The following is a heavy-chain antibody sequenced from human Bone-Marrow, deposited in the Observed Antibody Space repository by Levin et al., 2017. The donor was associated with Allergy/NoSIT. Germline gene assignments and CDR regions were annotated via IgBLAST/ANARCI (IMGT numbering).Heavy chain of an antibody. CDR3: ARKSLGVAGAHYYYGMDV. CDR1: GGSISSSNW. V-gene: IGHV4-4*02. Sequence: KPSETLSLTCAVSGGSISSSNWWSWVRQPPGKGLEWIGEIYHSGSTNYNPSLKSRVTISVDKSKNQFSLKLSSVTAADTAVYYCARKSLGVAGAHYYYGMDVWGQGTTVTVSS. CDR2: IYHSGST. J-gene: IGHJ6*02. D-gene: IGHD6-19*01.